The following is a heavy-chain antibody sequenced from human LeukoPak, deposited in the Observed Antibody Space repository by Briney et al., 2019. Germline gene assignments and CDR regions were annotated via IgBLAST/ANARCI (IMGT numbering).Heavy chain of an antibody. V-gene: IGHV3-48*02. CDR2: ISSSSSTI. J-gene: IGHJ4*02. CDR3: ARERPGGNYFDY. Sequence: PGGSLRLSCAASGFTVSSNYMSWVRRAPGKGLEWVSYISSSSSTIYYADSVKGRFTISRDNAKNSLYLQMNSLRDEDTAVYYCARERPGGNYFDYWGQGTLVTVSS. CDR1: GFTVSSNY.